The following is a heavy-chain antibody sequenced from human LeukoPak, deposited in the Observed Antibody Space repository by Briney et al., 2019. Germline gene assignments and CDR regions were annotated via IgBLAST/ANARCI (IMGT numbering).Heavy chain of an antibody. CDR2: INAGNGNT. CDR1: GYTFTTYA. J-gene: IGHJ4*02. V-gene: IGHV1-3*01. Sequence: ASVKVSCKASGYTFTTYAMHWVRQAPGQRLEWMGWINAGNGNTKYSQKFQGRVTMTRNTSISTAYMELSSLRSEDTAVYYCARGLSRTYWGQGTLVTVSS. D-gene: IGHD2-8*01. CDR3: ARGLSRTY.